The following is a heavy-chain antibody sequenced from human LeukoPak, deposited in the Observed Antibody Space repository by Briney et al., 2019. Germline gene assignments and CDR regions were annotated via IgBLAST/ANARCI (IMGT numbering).Heavy chain of an antibody. J-gene: IGHJ4*02. Sequence: GGSLRLSCAASGFTFSSYCMNWVRQVPGKGLEWVSYISSYSSTIYYADSVKGRFTISRDNAKNSLYLQMNSLRAEDTAVYYCARNHGDYVDATFDYWGQGTLVTVSS. CDR2: ISSYSSTI. CDR1: GFTFSSYC. CDR3: ARNHGDYVDATFDY. D-gene: IGHD4-17*01. V-gene: IGHV3-48*01.